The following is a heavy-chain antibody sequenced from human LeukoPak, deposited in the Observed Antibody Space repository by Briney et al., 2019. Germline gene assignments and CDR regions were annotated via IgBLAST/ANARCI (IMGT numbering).Heavy chain of an antibody. CDR1: GFTFSSYA. J-gene: IGHJ3*02. CDR2: ISYDGSNK. Sequence: GGSLRLSCAASGFTFSSYAMHWVRQAPGKGLEWVAVISYDGSNKYYADSVKGRFTISRDNSKNTLYLQMNSLRAEDTAVYYCARVYGSSLWAFDIWGQGTMVTVSS. V-gene: IGHV3-30-3*01. D-gene: IGHD6-13*01. CDR3: ARVYGSSLWAFDI.